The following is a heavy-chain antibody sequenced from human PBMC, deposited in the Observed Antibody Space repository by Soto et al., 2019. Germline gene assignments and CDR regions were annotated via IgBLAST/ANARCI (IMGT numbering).Heavy chain of an antibody. CDR3: AKDHFFDNWNYFDDSKNFDY. J-gene: IGHJ4*02. Sequence: EVQLLESGGGLVQPGGSLRLSCAASGFTFSSYAMSWVRQAPGKGLEWVSAISGSGGSTYYADSVKGRFTISRDNSKNTLYLQMNSLRAEDTAVYYCAKDHFFDNWNYFDDSKNFDYWGQGTLVTVSS. V-gene: IGHV3-23*01. CDR1: GFTFSSYA. CDR2: ISGSGGST. D-gene: IGHD1-7*01.